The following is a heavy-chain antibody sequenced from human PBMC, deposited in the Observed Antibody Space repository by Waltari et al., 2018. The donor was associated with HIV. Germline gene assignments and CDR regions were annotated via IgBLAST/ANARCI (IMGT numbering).Heavy chain of an antibody. CDR1: GFTFGDYA. Sequence: EVQLVESGGGLVQPGRSLRLSCTASGFTFGDYAMSWVRQAPGKGLEWVGFIRSKAYGGTTEYAASVKGRFTISRDDSKSIAYLQMNSLKTEDTAVYYCTRVPFGYGMDVWGQGTTVTVSS. V-gene: IGHV3-49*04. CDR3: TRVPFGYGMDV. D-gene: IGHD3-10*01. J-gene: IGHJ6*02. CDR2: IRSKAYGGTT.